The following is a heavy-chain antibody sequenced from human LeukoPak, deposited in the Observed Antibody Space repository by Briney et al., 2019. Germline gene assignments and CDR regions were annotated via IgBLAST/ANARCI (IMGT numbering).Heavy chain of an antibody. D-gene: IGHD3-3*01. J-gene: IGHJ6*02. V-gene: IGHV4-61*02. CDR3: ARGYYDFWSGSALYYYGMDV. Sequence: SQTLSLTCTVSGGSISSGSYYWGWIRQPAGKGVEWIERIYSSGSNNYNPSLKSRVTITVNTSKNQFSLKLSSVTAADTAVHYCARGYYDFWSGSALYYYGMDVWGQGTTVTVSS. CDR1: GGSISSGSYY. CDR2: IYSSGSN.